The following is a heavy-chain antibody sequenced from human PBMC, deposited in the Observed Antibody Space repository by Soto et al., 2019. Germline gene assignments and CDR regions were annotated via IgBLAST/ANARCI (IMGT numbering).Heavy chain of an antibody. Sequence: QVQLVQSGAEVKKPGSSVKVSCKASGGTFSRYAISWVRQAPGQGLEWMGGIIPVFGTTNYAQKFQGRVTITADESTNAAYMELSSLRSEDTAVYYCARPYSGSYHGDNWFDTWCQGTLVTVSS. CDR3: ARPYSGSYHGDNWFDT. V-gene: IGHV1-69*01. J-gene: IGHJ5*02. CDR1: GGTFSRYA. D-gene: IGHD1-26*01. CDR2: IIPVFGTT.